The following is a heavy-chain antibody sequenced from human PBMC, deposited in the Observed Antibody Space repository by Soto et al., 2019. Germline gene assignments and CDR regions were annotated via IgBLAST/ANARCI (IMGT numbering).Heavy chain of an antibody. D-gene: IGHD6-19*01. J-gene: IGHJ4*02. CDR2: ISNDESKK. CDR3: ARSIAVAGLDY. Sequence: SCKVSGYTLTELSMHWVRQAPGKGLEWVAVISNDESKKYYANSVKGRFTISRDNSNNTGYLQMNSLRREDTAIYYCARSIAVAGLDYWGPGTLVTVSS. V-gene: IGHV3-30-3*01. CDR1: GYTLTELS.